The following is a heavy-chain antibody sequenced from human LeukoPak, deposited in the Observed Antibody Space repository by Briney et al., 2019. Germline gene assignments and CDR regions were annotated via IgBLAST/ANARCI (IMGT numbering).Heavy chain of an antibody. Sequence: GGSLRLSCAASGFTFSRNAMGWVRQAPGKGLEWVSGISGSGSSTYYADSMKGRFTISRDNSKNTLYLLVNNLRAEDTAVYYCAKTKYGDYSLHAFDIWGQGTTVTVSS. CDR1: GFTFSRNA. J-gene: IGHJ3*02. V-gene: IGHV3-23*01. D-gene: IGHD4-17*01. CDR2: ISGSGSST. CDR3: AKTKYGDYSLHAFDI.